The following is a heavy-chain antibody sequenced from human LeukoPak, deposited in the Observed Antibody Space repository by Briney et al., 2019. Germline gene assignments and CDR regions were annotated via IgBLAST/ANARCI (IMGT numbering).Heavy chain of an antibody. V-gene: IGHV3-7*03. CDR1: GFTFSSYG. J-gene: IGHJ5*02. CDR2: IKEDGSEK. Sequence: PGGSLRLSCAASGFTFSSYGMHWVRQAPGKGLEWVANIKEDGSEKYYVDSVEGRFTISRDNAKNSLYLQMNSLRAEDTAVYYCARGGGWFDPWGQGTLVTVSS. CDR3: ARGGGWFDP.